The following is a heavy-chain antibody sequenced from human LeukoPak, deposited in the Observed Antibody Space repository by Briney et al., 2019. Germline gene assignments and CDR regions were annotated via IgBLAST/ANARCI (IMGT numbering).Heavy chain of an antibody. V-gene: IGHV3-48*03. J-gene: IGHJ3*01. Sequence: GGSLRLPCAVSGFSFSDYAMNWVRQAPGKGLEWISYIRSYCSTRFYADSVKGRFTITRDNAKNSLYLDMHSLRAEDTAVYYCARAFRRDGSGRRRASDVWGQGTMVTVSS. CDR1: GFSFSDYA. D-gene: IGHD3-22*01. CDR3: ARAFRRDGSGRRRASDV. CDR2: IRSYCSTR.